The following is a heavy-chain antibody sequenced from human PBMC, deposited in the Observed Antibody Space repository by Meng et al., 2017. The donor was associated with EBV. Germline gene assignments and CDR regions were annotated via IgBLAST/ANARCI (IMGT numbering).Heavy chain of an antibody. D-gene: IGHD3-3*01. V-gene: IGHV1-8*01. J-gene: IGHJ5*02. CDR1: VYSFASYD. CDR2: MNPNSGNT. CDR3: ARGVGTIFGVVIKNWFDP. Sequence: VQLVQSGAEVKKPGASMKGSCTASVYSFASYDINWVLQATGQGLEWMGWMNPNSGNTGYAQKFQGRVTMTRNTSISTAYMELSSLRSEDTAVYYCARGVGTIFGVVIKNWFDPWGQGTLVTVSS.